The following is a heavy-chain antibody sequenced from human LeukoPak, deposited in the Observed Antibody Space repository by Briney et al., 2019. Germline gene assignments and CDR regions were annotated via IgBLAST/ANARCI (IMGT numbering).Heavy chain of an antibody. CDR2: ISWDGGST. V-gene: IGHV3-43*01. CDR1: GFTFDDYT. D-gene: IGHD3-22*01. CDR3: AKDINSAYYYDSSGYYFDY. J-gene: IGHJ4*02. Sequence: PGGSLRLSCAASGFTFDDYTMHWVRQAPGKGLEWVSLISWDGGSTYYADSVKGRFTISRDNSKNSLYLQMNSLRTEDTALYYCAKDINSAYYYDSSGYYFDYWGQGTLVTVSS.